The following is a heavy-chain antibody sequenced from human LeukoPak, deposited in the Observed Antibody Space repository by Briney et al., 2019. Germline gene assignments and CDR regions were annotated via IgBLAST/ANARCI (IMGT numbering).Heavy chain of an antibody. CDR3: ARAGYDFWSGPNFWYYYMDV. V-gene: IGHV4-59*01. D-gene: IGHD3-3*01. CDR1: GGSISSYY. J-gene: IGHJ6*03. Sequence: PSETLSLTCTVSGGSISSYYWSRIRQPPGKGLELIGYIYYSGSTNYNPSLKSRVTISVDTSKNQFSLKLSSVTAADTAVYYCARAGYDFWSGPNFWYYYMDVWGKGTTVTVSS. CDR2: IYYSGST.